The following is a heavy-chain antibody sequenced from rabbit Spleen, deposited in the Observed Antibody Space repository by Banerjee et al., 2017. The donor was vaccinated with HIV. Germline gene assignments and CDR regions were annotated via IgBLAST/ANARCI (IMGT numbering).Heavy chain of an antibody. V-gene: IGHV1S45*01. CDR2: IYAGSSGST. CDR1: GVSFSDKDV. Sequence: QEQLVESGGGLVKPEGSLTLTCKASGVSFSDKDVMCWVRQAPGKGLEWIACIYAGSSGSTYYASWAKDRFTITKTSSTTVTLQMTSLTAADTATYFCAREDFYPGNFKLWGPGTLVTVS. CDR3: AREDFYPGNFKL. J-gene: IGHJ4*01. D-gene: IGHD7-1*01.